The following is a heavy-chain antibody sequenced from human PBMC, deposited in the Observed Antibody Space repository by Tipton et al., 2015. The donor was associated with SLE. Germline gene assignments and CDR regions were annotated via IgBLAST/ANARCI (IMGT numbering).Heavy chain of an antibody. D-gene: IGHD3/OR15-3a*01. CDR3: AKDTSADWNYFDY. V-gene: IGHV3-43*01. J-gene: IGHJ4*02. CDR2: ISWDGGST. CDR1: GFTFDDYT. Sequence: SLRLSCAASGFTFDDYTMHWVRQAPGKGLEWVSLISWDGGSTYYADSVKGRFTISRDNSKNSLYLQMNSLRTEDTALYYCAKDTSADWNYFDYWGQGTLVTVSS.